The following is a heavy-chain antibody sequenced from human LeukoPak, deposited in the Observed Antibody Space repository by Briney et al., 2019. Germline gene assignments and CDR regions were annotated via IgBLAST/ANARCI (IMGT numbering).Heavy chain of an antibody. CDR2: ITTGDGNT. V-gene: IGHV3-23*01. J-gene: IGHJ4*02. Sequence: GGSLRLSCEASGFTVSSTHMVWVRQAPGKGLKWVSTITTGDGNTYYADSVKGRFTVSRDDSKNTLYLQMNSLRAEDTAVYYCAKDGGLWVSAHWGDSWGRGTLVTVSS. CDR3: AKDGGLWVSAHWGDS. CDR1: GFTVSSTH. D-gene: IGHD7-27*01.